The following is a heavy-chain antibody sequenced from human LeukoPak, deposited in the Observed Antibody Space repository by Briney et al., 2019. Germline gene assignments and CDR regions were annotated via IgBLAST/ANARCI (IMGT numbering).Heavy chain of an antibody. CDR3: AKGISDDGYNFERGADY. D-gene: IGHD5-24*01. CDR2: VSGSGHVT. CDR1: GFTFGTYV. Sequence: GGSLRLSCVASGFTFGTYVMSWVRQASGKGLKWVSSVSGSGHVTYYSDSVKGRFTISRDNSDNTIFLQMNSLRVEDTAMYYCAKGISDDGYNFERGADYWGQGSLVTVSS. V-gene: IGHV3-23*01. J-gene: IGHJ4*02.